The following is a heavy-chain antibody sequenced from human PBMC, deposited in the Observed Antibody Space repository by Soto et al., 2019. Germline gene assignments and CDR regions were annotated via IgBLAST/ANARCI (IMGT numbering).Heavy chain of an antibody. J-gene: IGHJ4*02. D-gene: IGHD3-9*01. CDR3: ARLGLTPYAPDY. CDR2: IYPGDSDT. Sequence: RGESLKISCKGSGNSFTTFWIAWVRQLPGKGLEWMGMIYPGDSDTRYNPSFQGQVTISADKSISAAYLQWGSLMASDTAIYYCARLGLTPYAPDYWGQGTLVTVSS. CDR1: GNSFTTFW. V-gene: IGHV5-51*01.